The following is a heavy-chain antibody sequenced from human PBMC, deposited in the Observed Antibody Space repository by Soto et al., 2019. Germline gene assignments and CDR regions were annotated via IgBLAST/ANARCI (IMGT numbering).Heavy chain of an antibody. J-gene: IGHJ4*02. Sequence: GSLRLSCAASGFTFSSYGMHWVRQAPGKGLEWVAVIWYDGSNKYYADSVKGRFTISRDNSKNTLYLQMNSLRAEDTAVYYCASEDSSGSADYSGQGTLVTVSS. D-gene: IGHD6-19*01. V-gene: IGHV3-33*01. CDR1: GFTFSSYG. CDR2: IWYDGSNK. CDR3: ASEDSSGSADY.